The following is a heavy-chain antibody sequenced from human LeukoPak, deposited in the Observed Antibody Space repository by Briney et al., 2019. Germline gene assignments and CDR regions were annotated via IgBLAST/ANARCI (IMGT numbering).Heavy chain of an antibody. Sequence: GGSLRLSCAASGFTFSSYWMHWVRQAPGKGLVWVSRINSDGSSTSYADSVKGRFTISRDTAKNTLYLQMNSLRAEDTAVYYCARGTYYDFWSGQYAFDYWGQGTLVTVSS. D-gene: IGHD3-3*01. CDR1: GFTFSSYW. CDR2: INSDGSST. J-gene: IGHJ4*02. V-gene: IGHV3-74*01. CDR3: ARGTYYDFWSGQYAFDY.